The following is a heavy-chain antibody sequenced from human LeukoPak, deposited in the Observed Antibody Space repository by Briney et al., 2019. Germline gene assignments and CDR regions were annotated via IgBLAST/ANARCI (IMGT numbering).Heavy chain of an antibody. CDR2: ISYDGSNK. D-gene: IGHD2-21*02. J-gene: IGHJ1*01. CDR3: ARDRGTATNEYFQH. CDR1: GFTFSSYA. Sequence: GGSLRLSCAASGFTFSSYAMHWVRQAPGKGLEWVAVISYDGSNKYYADSVKGRFTISRDNSKNTLYLQMNSLRAEDTAVYYCARDRGTATNEYFQHWGQGTLVTVSS. V-gene: IGHV3-30-3*01.